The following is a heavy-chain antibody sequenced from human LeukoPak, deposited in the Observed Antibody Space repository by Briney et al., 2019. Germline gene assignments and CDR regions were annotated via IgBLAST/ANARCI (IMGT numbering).Heavy chain of an antibody. CDR2: IYTSGST. CDR3: ARGLSTREMAPIGY. D-gene: IGHD5-24*01. V-gene: IGHV4-4*07. J-gene: IGHJ4*02. Sequence: SETLSLTCTVSGGSISSYYWSWIRQPAGKGLEWIGRIYTSGSTNYNPSLKSRVTMSVDTSKNQFSLKLSSVTAADTAVYYCARGLSTREMAPIGYWGQGTLVTVSS. CDR1: GGSISSYY.